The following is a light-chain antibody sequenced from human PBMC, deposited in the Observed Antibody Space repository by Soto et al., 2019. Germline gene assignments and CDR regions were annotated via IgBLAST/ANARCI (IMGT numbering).Light chain of an antibody. J-gene: IGKJ5*01. CDR2: QTS. V-gene: IGKV3-11*01. CDR1: QYINTR. CDR3: HQRSNWPPIT. Sequence: IVLTQSPATLSSFPGDRVTLSCRASQYINTRLAWYQHRPGQAPRLLIYQTSIRAAGIPARFSGSGSGTDFTLTISSLEPEDFAVYYCHQRSNWPPITFGQGTRLEIK.